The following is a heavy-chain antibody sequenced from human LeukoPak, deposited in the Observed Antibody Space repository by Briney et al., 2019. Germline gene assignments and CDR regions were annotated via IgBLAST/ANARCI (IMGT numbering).Heavy chain of an antibody. D-gene: IGHD5-24*01. CDR3: ARDGGSGAYNF. CDR1: GGSISSYY. V-gene: IGHV4-59*01. J-gene: IGHJ4*02. CDR2: IYYSGST. Sequence: SQTLSLTCTVSGGSISSYYWNWIRQPPGKGLEWIGYIYYSGSTNYNPSLKSRVTISVDTSKNQFSLKLSSVTAADTAVYYCARDGGSGAYNFWGQGTLVTVSS.